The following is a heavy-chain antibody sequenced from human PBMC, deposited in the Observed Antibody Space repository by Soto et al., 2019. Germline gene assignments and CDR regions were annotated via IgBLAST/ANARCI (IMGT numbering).Heavy chain of an antibody. CDR2: IIPIFGTA. CDR1: GGTFSSYA. CDR3: ARDQALGFVGYYYYGMDV. V-gene: IGHV1-69*06. D-gene: IGHD3-16*02. Sequence: SVKGSCKASGGTFSSYAISWVRQAPVQGLEWMGGIIPIFGTANYAQKFQGRVTITADKSTSTAYMELSSLRSEDTAVYYCARDQALGFVGYYYYGMDVWGQGTTVTVYS. J-gene: IGHJ6*02.